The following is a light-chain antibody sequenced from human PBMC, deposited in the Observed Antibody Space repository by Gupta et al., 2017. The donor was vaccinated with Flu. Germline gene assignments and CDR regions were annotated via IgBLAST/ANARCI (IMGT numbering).Light chain of an antibody. CDR2: EIR. CDR1: TSNIGNNY. V-gene: IGLV1-51*02. Sequence: VTISCSGSTSNIGNNYVSWYQQLPGTAPKLLIYEIRKRPSGIPDRFSGSKSGTSATLDITGLQTADEADYFCEAWDNDLSVVLFGGGTKVTVL. CDR3: EAWDNDLSVVL. J-gene: IGLJ3*02.